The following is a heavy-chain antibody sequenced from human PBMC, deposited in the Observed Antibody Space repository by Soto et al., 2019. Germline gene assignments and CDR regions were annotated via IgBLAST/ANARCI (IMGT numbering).Heavy chain of an antibody. CDR1: GFTFSSYA. CDR2: ISSNGGST. V-gene: IGHV3-64D*06. J-gene: IGHJ4*02. D-gene: IGHD6-19*01. Sequence: LRLSCSASGFTFSSYAMHWVRQAPGKGLEYVSAISSNGGSTYYADSVKGRFTISRDNSKNTLYLQMSSLRAEDTAVYYCVKEGSSLWLVFDYWGQGTLFTVSS. CDR3: VKEGSSLWLVFDY.